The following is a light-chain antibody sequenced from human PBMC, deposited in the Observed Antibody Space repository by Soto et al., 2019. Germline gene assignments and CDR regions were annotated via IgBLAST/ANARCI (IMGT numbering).Light chain of an antibody. CDR2: EVT. CDR1: SSDVGGYNY. V-gene: IGLV2-14*01. J-gene: IGLJ2*01. CDR3: ISYTSTSARVV. Sequence: QSALTQPASVSGSPGQSITISCTGTSSDVGGYNYVSWYQHHPGKAPKLMIYEVTNRPSGVSNRFSASKSGNTASLTISGLQAEDEADYYCISYTSTSARVVFGGGTKLTVL.